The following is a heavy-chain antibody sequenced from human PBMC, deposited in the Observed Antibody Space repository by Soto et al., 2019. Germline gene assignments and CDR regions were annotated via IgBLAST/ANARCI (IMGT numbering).Heavy chain of an antibody. Sequence: ASVKVSCKASGGTFSSYTISWVRQAPGQGLEWMGRIIPILGIANYAQKFQGRVTITADKSTSTAYMELSSLRSEDTAVYYCASETVDIVVVPAVKGWFDPWGQGTLVTVSS. CDR3: ASETVDIVVVPAVKGWFDP. J-gene: IGHJ5*02. D-gene: IGHD2-2*03. V-gene: IGHV1-69*02. CDR2: IIPILGIA. CDR1: GGTFSSYT.